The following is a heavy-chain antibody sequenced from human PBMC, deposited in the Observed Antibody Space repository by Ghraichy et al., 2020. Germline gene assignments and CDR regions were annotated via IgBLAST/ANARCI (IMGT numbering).Heavy chain of an antibody. CDR1: GYTFTDST. CDR3: ARDPAINNFDY. Sequence: ASVKVSCKASGYTFTDSTINWVRQVPGQGLEWMGWISTNTGNPTYAQGFTGRFVFSLDTSVSTAYLQISSLKAEDTAVYYCARDPAINNFDYWGQGTLVTVSS. J-gene: IGHJ4*02. V-gene: IGHV7-4-1*02. CDR2: ISTNTGNP.